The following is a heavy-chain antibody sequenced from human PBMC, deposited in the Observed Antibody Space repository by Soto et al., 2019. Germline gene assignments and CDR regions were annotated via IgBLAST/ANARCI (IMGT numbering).Heavy chain of an antibody. Sequence: SETLSLTCAVSGGSISSGGYSWSWIRQPPGKGMEWIGYIYHSGSTYYNPSLKSRVTISVDRSKNQFSLKLSSVTAADTAVYYCVRSFYGDCVWFDYWGQGTLVTVSS. V-gene: IGHV4-30-2*01. J-gene: IGHJ4*02. D-gene: IGHD4-17*01. CDR2: IYHSGST. CDR1: GGSISSGGYS. CDR3: VRSFYGDCVWFDY.